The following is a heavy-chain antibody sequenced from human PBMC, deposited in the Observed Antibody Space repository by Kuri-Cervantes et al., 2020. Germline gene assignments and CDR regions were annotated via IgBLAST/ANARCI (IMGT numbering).Heavy chain of an antibody. CDR3: ARASVGLRYFDWLPYYFDY. CDR2: ISAYNGNT. J-gene: IGHJ4*02. V-gene: IGHV1-18*04. CDR1: GYTFTGYY. Sequence: SVKVSCKASGYTFTGYYMHWVRQAPGQGLEWMGWISAYNGNTNYAQKLQGRVTMTTDTSTSTAYMELRSLRSDDTAVYYCARASVGLRYFDWLPYYFDYWGQGTLVTVSS. D-gene: IGHD3-9*01.